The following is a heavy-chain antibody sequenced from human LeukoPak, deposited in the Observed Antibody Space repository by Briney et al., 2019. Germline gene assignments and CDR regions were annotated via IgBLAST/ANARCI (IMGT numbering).Heavy chain of an antibody. CDR1: GYTFTSYG. CDR2: ISAYNGNT. Sequence: ASVKVSCKASGYTFTSYGVSWVRQAPGQGLEWMGWISAYNGNTNYAQKLQGRVAMTTDTSTSTAYMELRSLRSDDTAVYYCARDLGIVAGHWFDPWGQGTLVTVSS. V-gene: IGHV1-18*01. CDR3: ARDLGIVAGHWFDP. D-gene: IGHD6-19*01. J-gene: IGHJ5*02.